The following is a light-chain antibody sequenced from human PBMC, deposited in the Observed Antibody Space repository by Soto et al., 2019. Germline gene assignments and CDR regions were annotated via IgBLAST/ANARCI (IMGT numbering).Light chain of an antibody. CDR2: END. V-gene: IGLV1-51*02. CDR3: GTWYSNLRAEV. Sequence: QSVLTQPPSVSAAPGQKVTISCSGSSSSIGNNYVFWYQQLPGTAPKLLIYENDNRPSWIPDRFSGSKSGTSATLGIIGLLTRDEADYYCGTWYSNLRAEVFGAGTKVTVL. J-gene: IGLJ1*01. CDR1: SSSIGNNY.